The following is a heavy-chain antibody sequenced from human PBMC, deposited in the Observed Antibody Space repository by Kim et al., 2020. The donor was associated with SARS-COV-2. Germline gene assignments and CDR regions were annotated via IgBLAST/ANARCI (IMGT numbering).Heavy chain of an antibody. Sequence: GGSLRLSCAASGFTFSDYYMSWIRQAPGKGLEWVSYISSSGSTIYYADSVKGRFTISRDNAKNSLYLQMNSLRAEDTAVYYCARQSGYETYYYYGMDVWGQGTTVTLSS. J-gene: IGHJ6*02. CDR3: ARQSGYETYYYYGMDV. V-gene: IGHV3-11*01. D-gene: IGHD5-12*01. CDR1: GFTFSDYY. CDR2: ISSSGSTI.